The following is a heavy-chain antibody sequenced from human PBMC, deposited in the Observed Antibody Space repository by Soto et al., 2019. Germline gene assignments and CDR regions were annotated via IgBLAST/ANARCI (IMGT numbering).Heavy chain of an antibody. CDR2: ISSRSTYT. J-gene: IGHJ4*02. V-gene: IGHV3-11*05. Sequence: QVQLVESGGGLVKPGGSLRLSCAASGFTFSDYYMTWIRQAPGKGLEWVSYISSRSTYTNYADSVKGRFTISRDNAKNSLYLQMNSLRAEDPAVYYCARGNYGWYLGDFDHWGQGTLVTVSS. D-gene: IGHD6-19*01. CDR3: ARGNYGWYLGDFDH. CDR1: GFTFSDYY.